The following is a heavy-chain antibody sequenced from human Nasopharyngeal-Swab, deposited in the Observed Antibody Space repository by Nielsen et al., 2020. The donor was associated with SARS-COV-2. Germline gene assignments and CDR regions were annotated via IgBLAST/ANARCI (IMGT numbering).Heavy chain of an antibody. Sequence: WIRQPPGKGLEWIGEINHSGSTNYNPSPKSRVTISVDTSNNQFSLKLSSVTAADTAVYYCARGSRSGINNYSSGWYFFDYWGQGALVTVSS. D-gene: IGHD6-19*01. V-gene: IGHV4-34*01. J-gene: IGHJ4*02. CDR2: INHSGST. CDR3: ARGSRSGINNYSSGWYFFDY.